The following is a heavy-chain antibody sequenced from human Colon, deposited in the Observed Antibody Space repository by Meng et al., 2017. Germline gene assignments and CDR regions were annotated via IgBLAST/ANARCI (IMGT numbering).Heavy chain of an antibody. CDR3: AKIHLGDSGLDY. CDR1: GYTFTSYG. Sequence: VRRVQSGAEVKKPGASVKVSCKASGYTFTSYGISWVRQAPGQGLEWMGRINADSGGTNYAEKFQGRVTLTRDTSINTAYMEVTSLRSDDTAVYYCAKIHLGDSGLDYWGQGTLVTVSS. CDR2: INADSGGT. V-gene: IGHV1-2*06. J-gene: IGHJ4*02. D-gene: IGHD6-19*01.